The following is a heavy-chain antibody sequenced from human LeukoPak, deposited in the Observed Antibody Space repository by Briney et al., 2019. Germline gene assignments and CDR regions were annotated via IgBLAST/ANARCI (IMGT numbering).Heavy chain of an antibody. J-gene: IGHJ4*02. Sequence: PGGSLRLSCAASGFTVSSNYMSWVRQAPGKGLEWVSVIYSGGSTYYADSAKGRFTISRDNSKNTLYLQMNSLRAEDTAVYYCARDLRWELLGRGGNFDYWGQGTLVTVSS. V-gene: IGHV3-66*01. CDR1: GFTVSSNY. CDR2: IYSGGST. CDR3: ARDLRWELLGRGGNFDY. D-gene: IGHD1-26*01.